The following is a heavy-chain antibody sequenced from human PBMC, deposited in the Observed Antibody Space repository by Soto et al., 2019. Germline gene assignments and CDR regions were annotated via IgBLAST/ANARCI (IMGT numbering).Heavy chain of an antibody. J-gene: IGHJ4*02. D-gene: IGHD6-19*01. CDR2: ISAYNGNT. CDR1: GYTFTSYG. Sequence: WASVKVSCKASGYTFTSYGISWVRQAPGQGLEWMGWISAYNGNTNYAQKLQGRVTMTTDTSTSTAYMELRSLRSDDTAVYYCASQGRPYSSGWYWVYWGQGTLVTVSS. CDR3: ASQGRPYSSGWYWVY. V-gene: IGHV1-18*01.